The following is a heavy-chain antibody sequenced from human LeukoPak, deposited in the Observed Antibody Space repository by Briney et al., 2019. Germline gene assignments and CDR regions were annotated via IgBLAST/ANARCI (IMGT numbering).Heavy chain of an antibody. CDR2: IRSKAYGGTT. J-gene: IGHJ4*02. V-gene: IGHV3-49*03. CDR3: TRDRADYYGSGSYSH. D-gene: IGHD3-10*01. CDR1: GFTFGDYT. Sequence: GGSLRLSCTTSGFTFGDYTMSWLRQAPGKGLEWVGFIRSKAYGGTTEYAASVKGRFTISRDDSKSIAYLQMNSLKTEDTAVYYCTRDRADYYGSGSYSHWGQGTLVTVSS.